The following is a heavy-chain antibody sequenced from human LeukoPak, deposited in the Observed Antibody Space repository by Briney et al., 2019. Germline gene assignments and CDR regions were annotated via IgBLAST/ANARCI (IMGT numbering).Heavy chain of an antibody. CDR3: AGGLQWLAHDC. CDR2: IYHSGST. J-gene: IGHJ4*02. D-gene: IGHD6-19*01. V-gene: IGHV4-38-2*02. CDR1: GYSISSGYY. Sequence: SETLSLTCTVSGYSISSGYYWGWIRQPPGKGLEWIGTIYHSGSTYYNPSLKRRVTISVDTSKNQFSLKLSSVTAADTAMYYCAGGLQWLAHDCWGQGTLVTVSS.